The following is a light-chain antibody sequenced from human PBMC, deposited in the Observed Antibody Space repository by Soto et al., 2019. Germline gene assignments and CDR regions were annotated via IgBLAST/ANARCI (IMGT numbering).Light chain of an antibody. V-gene: IGLV1-40*01. Sequence: QSVLTQPPSVSGAPGQRVTISCTGSSSNIGAGYDVHWYQQLPGTAPKLLIYGNNNRPSGVPDRFSGSKSGTSASLAITGLQAEDEADYDCQSYDRSLRGVVFGGGTKLTVL. CDR2: GNN. J-gene: IGLJ2*01. CDR3: QSYDRSLRGVV. CDR1: SSNIGAGYD.